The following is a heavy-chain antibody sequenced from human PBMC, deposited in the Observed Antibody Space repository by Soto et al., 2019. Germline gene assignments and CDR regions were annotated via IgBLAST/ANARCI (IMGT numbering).Heavy chain of an antibody. Sequence: GGSLRLSCAASGFTFSSYAMHWVRQAPGKWLEWVAVISYDGSNKYYADSVKGRFTISKENSKNTLYLQMNSLRAEDTAVYYCACGTYYDFLSGYSTPVVGMDVWGQGTTVTVSS. CDR3: ACGTYYDFLSGYSTPVVGMDV. CDR1: GFTFSSYA. V-gene: IGHV3-30-3*01. J-gene: IGHJ6*02. CDR2: ISYDGSNK. D-gene: IGHD3-3*01.